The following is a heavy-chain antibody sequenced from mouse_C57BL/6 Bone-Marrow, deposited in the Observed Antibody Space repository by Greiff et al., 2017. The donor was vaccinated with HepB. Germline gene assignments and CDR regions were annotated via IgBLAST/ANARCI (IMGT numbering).Heavy chain of an antibody. V-gene: IGHV7-3*01. CDR2: IRNKANGYTT. Sequence: DVMLVESGGGLVQPGGSLSLSCAASGFTFTDYYMSWVRQPPGKALEWLGFIRNKANGYTTEYSASVKGRFTISRDNSQSILYLQMNALRAEDSATYYCARYRTRGSSWRYFDVWGTGTTVTVSS. CDR3: ARYRTRGSSWRYFDV. J-gene: IGHJ1*03. CDR1: GFTFTDYY. D-gene: IGHD1-1*01.